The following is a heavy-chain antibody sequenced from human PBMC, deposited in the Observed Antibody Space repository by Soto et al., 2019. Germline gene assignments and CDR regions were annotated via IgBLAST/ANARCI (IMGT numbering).Heavy chain of an antibody. CDR3: ATTAAIAVAGTPFDY. CDR2: ISAYNGNT. Sequence: ASVKVSFKASGYTFTSYGISWVRQAPGQGLEWMGWISAYNGNTNYAQKLQGRVTMTTDTSTSTAYMELRSLRSDDTAVYYCATTAAIAVAGTPFDYWGQGTLVTVSS. J-gene: IGHJ4*02. V-gene: IGHV1-18*01. CDR1: GYTFTSYG. D-gene: IGHD6-19*01.